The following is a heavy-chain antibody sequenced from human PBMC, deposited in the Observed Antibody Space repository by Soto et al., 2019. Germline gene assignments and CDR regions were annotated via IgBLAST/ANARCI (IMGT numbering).Heavy chain of an antibody. CDR1: GYTFTSYG. CDR3: ARAMPTAGYIYFAQ. D-gene: IGHD3-9*01. V-gene: IGHV1-3*04. J-gene: IGHJ4*02. Sequence: QVDLVQSGAEVKEPGASVRISCEASGYTFTSYGIHWVRQAPGQRLEWMGWINTGSSNTRYSPEFQARVTITRDTSASTAYMELNSLRSEDTAVYLCARAMPTAGYIYFAQWGQGTLVTVSS. CDR2: INTGSSNT.